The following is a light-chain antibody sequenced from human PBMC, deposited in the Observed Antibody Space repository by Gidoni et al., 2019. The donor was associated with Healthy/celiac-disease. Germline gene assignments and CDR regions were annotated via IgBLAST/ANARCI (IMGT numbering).Light chain of an antibody. V-gene: IGLV2-14*01. CDR2: EVS. CDR3: SSYTSSSTLV. Sequence: QSALTQPASGSGSPGQSITISCTGTSSDVGGYNYVSWYQQHPGKAPKLMIYEVSNRPSGVSTRFSGSKSGNTASLTISGLQAEDEADYYCSSYTSSSTLVFGGGTKLTVL. J-gene: IGLJ3*02. CDR1: SSDVGGYNY.